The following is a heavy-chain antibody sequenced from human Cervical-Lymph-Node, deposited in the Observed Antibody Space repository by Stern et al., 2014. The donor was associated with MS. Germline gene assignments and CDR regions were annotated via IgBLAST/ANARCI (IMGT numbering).Heavy chain of an antibody. CDR3: ARQRYFDY. CDR1: GYTFTSYW. Sequence: EVQLVESGPEVKRPGESLKISCQASGYTFTSYWIGGVRQMPGKGLEWMAIIFPGGFDIRYSPSFQGQVTISAEKPTSTAYLKWNNLKAADTAIYYCARQRYFDYWGQGTLVTVSS. V-gene: IGHV5-51*01. J-gene: IGHJ4*02. CDR2: IFPGGFDI.